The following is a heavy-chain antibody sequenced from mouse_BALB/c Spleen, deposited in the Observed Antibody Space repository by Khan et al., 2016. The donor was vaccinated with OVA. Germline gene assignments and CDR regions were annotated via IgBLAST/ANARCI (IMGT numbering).Heavy chain of an antibody. CDR1: GYSFTSYW. CDR3: TRSYDSYYFDY. D-gene: IGHD2-4*01. Sequence: VQLKESGTVLARPGASVKMSCKASGYSFTSYWMPWVKQRPGQGLEWIGAIYPGNSDTRYNQKFKGKAKLTAVTSASTAYMELISLTNEDSAVYYGTRSYDSYYFDYWGQGTTLTVSS. CDR2: IYPGNSDT. J-gene: IGHJ2*01. V-gene: IGHV1-5*01.